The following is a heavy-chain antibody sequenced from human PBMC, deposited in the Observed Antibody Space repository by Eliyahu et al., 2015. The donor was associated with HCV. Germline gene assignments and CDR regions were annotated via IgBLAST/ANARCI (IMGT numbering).Heavy chain of an antibody. Sequence: EVQLVESGGGLVQPGGSLRLSCAASGFTFSSYWMHWVRQVPGKGLVWVSRINSDGSSTDYADSVKGRFTISRDNAKNILYLQMNSLRAEDTAVYYCSREGSVWFGELSWFDPWGQGTLVTVSS. CDR2: INSDGSST. CDR1: GFTFSSYW. D-gene: IGHD3-10*01. CDR3: SREGSVWFGELSWFDP. V-gene: IGHV3-74*01. J-gene: IGHJ5*02.